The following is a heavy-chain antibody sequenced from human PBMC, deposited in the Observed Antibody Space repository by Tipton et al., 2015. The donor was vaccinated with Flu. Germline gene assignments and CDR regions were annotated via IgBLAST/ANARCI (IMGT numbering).Heavy chain of an antibody. V-gene: IGHV4-34*04. Sequence: TLSLTCAVYGGSFSGYYWSWIRQPPGKGLEWIGMLYHSGDTYHNPSFRSRATMSVDTSKNQFSLKLSSVTAADTAVYYCARVGPDSSGLDWGQGTRVTVSS. D-gene: IGHD3-22*01. CDR1: GGSFSGYY. CDR2: LYHSGDT. J-gene: IGHJ4*02. CDR3: ARVGPDSSGLD.